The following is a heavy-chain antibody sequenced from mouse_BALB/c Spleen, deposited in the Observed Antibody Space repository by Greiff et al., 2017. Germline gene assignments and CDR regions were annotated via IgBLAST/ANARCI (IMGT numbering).Heavy chain of an antibody. V-gene: IGHV5-6-4*01. CDR3: TREDGNYYAWFAY. CDR1: GFTFSSYT. Sequence: EVQVVESGGGLVKPGGSLKLSCAASGFTFSSYTMSWVRQTPEKRLEWVATISSGGSYTYYPDSVKGRFTISRDNAKNTLYLQMSSLKSEDTAMYYCTREDGNYYAWFAYWGQGTLVTVSA. CDR2: ISSGGSYT. D-gene: IGHD2-1*01. J-gene: IGHJ3*01.